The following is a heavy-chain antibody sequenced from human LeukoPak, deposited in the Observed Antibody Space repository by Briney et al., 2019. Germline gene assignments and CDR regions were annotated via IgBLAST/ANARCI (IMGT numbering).Heavy chain of an antibody. V-gene: IGHV3-73*01. CDR2: IRSKANSYAT. CDR1: GFTFSGSA. D-gene: IGHD3-22*01. Sequence: PGGSLKLSFAASGFTFSGSAMHWVRQASGKGLEWVGRIRSKANSYATAYAASVKGRFTISRDDSKNTAYLQMNSLKTEDTAVYYCTTYYDSSGYGPFVDWGQGTLVTVSS. CDR3: TTYYDSSGYGPFVD. J-gene: IGHJ4*02.